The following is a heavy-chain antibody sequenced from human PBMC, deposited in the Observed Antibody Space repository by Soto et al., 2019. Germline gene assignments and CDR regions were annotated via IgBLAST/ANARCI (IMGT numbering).Heavy chain of an antibody. Sequence: GGSLRLSCAASGFTFSSYWMSWVRQAPGKGLEWVANIKQDGSEKYYVDSVKGRFTISRDNAKNSLYLQMNSLRAEDTAVYYCASFMITFGGVFDYWGQGTLVTVSS. CDR1: GFTFSSYW. CDR3: ASFMITFGGVFDY. CDR2: IKQDGSEK. V-gene: IGHV3-7*01. D-gene: IGHD3-16*01. J-gene: IGHJ4*02.